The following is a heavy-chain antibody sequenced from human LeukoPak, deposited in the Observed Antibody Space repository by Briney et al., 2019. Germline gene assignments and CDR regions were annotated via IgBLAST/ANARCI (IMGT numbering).Heavy chain of an antibody. CDR3: ARDLYVDIVAPSGMDV. J-gene: IGHJ6*02. CDR2: ISGRGGST. V-gene: IGHV3-23*01. Sequence: TGGSLRLYCAASGFTFSSYAMSWVRQAPGKGLEWVAAISGRGGSTYYADSVKGRYTISRDNSKNTLYLQMNSLRAEDTAVYYCARDLYVDIVAPSGMDVWGQGTTVTVSS. CDR1: GFTFSSYA. D-gene: IGHD5-12*01.